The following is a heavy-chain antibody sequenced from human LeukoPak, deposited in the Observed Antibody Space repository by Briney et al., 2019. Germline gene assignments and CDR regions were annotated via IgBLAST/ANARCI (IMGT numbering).Heavy chain of an antibody. CDR1: GFTFSSYA. CDR3: ARDAVAAAGNPLDY. D-gene: IGHD6-13*01. J-gene: IGHJ4*02. Sequence: GRSLRLSCAAYGFTFSSYAMHWVRQAPGKGLEWVAVISYDGSNKYYADCVKGRFTISRDNSKNTLYLQMNSLRAEDTAVYYCARDAVAAAGNPLDYWGQGTLVTVSS. CDR2: ISYDGSNK. V-gene: IGHV3-30-3*01.